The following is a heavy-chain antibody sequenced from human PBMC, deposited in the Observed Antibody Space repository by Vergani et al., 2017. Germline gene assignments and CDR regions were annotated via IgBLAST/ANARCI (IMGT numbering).Heavy chain of an antibody. CDR2: IYHSGST. D-gene: IGHD6-13*01. Sequence: QVQLQESGPGLVKPSETLSLTCAVSGYSISSGYYWGWIRQPPGKGLEWIGSIYHSGSTYYNPSLKSRVTLSVDTSKNQFSLKLRSVTAADTAVYYCARPGSSSWYQVSWYFDLWGRGTLVTVSS. CDR1: GYSISSGYY. J-gene: IGHJ2*01. V-gene: IGHV4-38-2*01. CDR3: ARPGSSSWYQVSWYFDL.